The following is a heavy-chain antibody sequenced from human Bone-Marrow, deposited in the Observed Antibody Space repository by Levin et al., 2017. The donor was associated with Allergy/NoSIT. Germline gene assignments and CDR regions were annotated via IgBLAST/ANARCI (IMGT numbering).Heavy chain of an antibody. CDR3: ASMPSLPSYYYGMDV. J-gene: IGHJ6*02. CDR2: ISYDGSNK. D-gene: IGHD2-2*01. CDR1: GFTFSSYA. V-gene: IGHV3-30-3*01. Sequence: LSLTCAASGFTFSSYAMHWVRQAPGKGLEWVAVISYDGSNKYYADSVKGRFTISRDNSKNTLYLQMNSLRAEDTAVYYCASMPSLPSYYYGMDVWGQGTTVTVSS.